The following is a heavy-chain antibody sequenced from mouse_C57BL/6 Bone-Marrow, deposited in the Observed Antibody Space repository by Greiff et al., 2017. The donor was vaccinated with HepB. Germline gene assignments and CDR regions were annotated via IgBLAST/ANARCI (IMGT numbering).Heavy chain of an antibody. CDR3: AKKREDYDVGFYAMDY. D-gene: IGHD2-4*01. CDR2: IWRGGST. V-gene: IGHV2-5*01. Sequence: QVQLKESGPGLVQPSQSLSITCTVSGFSLTSYGVHWVRQSPGKGLEWLGVIWRGGSTDYNAAFMSRLSITKDNSKSQVFFKMNSLQADDTAIYYCAKKREDYDVGFYAMDYCGQGTSVTISS. CDR1: GFSLTSYG. J-gene: IGHJ4*01.